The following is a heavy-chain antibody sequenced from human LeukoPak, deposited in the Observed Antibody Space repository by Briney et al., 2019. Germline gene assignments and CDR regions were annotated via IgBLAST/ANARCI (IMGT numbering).Heavy chain of an antibody. CDR1: GGSISSSSYY. V-gene: IGHV4-39*01. Sequence: SETLSLTCTVSGGSISSSSYYWGWIRQPPGKGLEWIGSIYYSGSTYYNPSLKSRVTISVDTSKNQFSLKLSSVTAADTAVYYCARVSSSWEGDWFDPWGQGTLATVSS. D-gene: IGHD6-13*01. CDR2: IYYSGST. CDR3: ARVSSSWEGDWFDP. J-gene: IGHJ5*02.